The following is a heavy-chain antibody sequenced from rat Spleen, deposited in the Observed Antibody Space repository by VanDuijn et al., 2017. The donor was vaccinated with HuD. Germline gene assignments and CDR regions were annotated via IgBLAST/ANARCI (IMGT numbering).Heavy chain of an antibody. Sequence: EVQLVESGGGLVQPGRSLKLSCAASGFTFSNYDMAWVRQAPTKGLGWVASISPSGGSTYYRDSVKGRFTISRDNAKSTLYLQMDSLRSEDTATYYCTSQGARVSRFAYWGQGTLVTVSS. CDR2: ISPSGGST. CDR3: TSQGARVSRFAY. J-gene: IGHJ3*01. CDR1: GFTFSNYD. D-gene: IGHD1-4*01. V-gene: IGHV5S23*01.